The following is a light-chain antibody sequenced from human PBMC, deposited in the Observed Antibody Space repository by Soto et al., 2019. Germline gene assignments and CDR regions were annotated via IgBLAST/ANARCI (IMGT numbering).Light chain of an antibody. V-gene: IGKV3-11*01. CDR2: DAS. CDR3: QLRQQRCDWQPIT. Sequence: DTLLTQSPATLSLSPGERVTLSCRATQRVSTSLAWYQQKSGQAPRLLIYDASFRATGIPARFSGSGSGTDFTLAISSPEPEQLAVDSCQLRQQRCDWQPITFGQGTQLDIK. J-gene: IGKJ5*01. CDR1: QRVSTS.